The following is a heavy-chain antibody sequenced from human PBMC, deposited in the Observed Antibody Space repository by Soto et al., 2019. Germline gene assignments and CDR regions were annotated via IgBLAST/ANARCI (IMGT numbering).Heavy chain of an antibody. D-gene: IGHD3-22*01. Sequence: QVQLVQSGAEVKKPGASVKVSCKASGYTFTSYAMHWVRQAPGQRLEWMGWINAGNGNTKYSQKFQGRVTITRDTSASTDYMELSSLRSEDTAGYYCARDGDSSGYYYGYWGQGTLVTVSS. J-gene: IGHJ4*02. CDR3: ARDGDSSGYYYGY. V-gene: IGHV1-3*01. CDR2: INAGNGNT. CDR1: GYTFTSYA.